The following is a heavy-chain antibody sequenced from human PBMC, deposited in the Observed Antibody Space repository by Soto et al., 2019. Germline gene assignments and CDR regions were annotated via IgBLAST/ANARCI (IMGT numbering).Heavy chain of an antibody. J-gene: IGHJ6*03. CDR1: GYTITGYY. CDR2: INPNSGGT. CDR3: ARSYCSSTSCPSGDYYYYMDV. D-gene: IGHD2-2*01. V-gene: IGHV1-2*04. Sequence: GASVKASCKASGYTITGYYMHCVRQAPGQGLEWMGWINPNSGGTNYAQKFQGWVTMTRDTSISTAYMELSRLRSDDTAVYYCARSYCSSTSCPSGDYYYYMDVWGKGTTVTVSS.